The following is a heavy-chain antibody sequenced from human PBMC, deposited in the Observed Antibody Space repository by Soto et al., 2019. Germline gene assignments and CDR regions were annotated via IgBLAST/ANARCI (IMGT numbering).Heavy chain of an antibody. J-gene: IGHJ4*02. Sequence: PSQTLSLTCAISGDSVSSNSAARSWIRQSPSRGLEWLGRTYYRSKWYNDYAVSVKSRITINPDTSKNQFSLQLNSVTPEDTAVYYCARMVGCSSTSCYYFDYWGQGTLVTVSS. V-gene: IGHV6-1*01. CDR1: GDSVSSNSAA. CDR3: ARMVGCSSTSCYYFDY. CDR2: TYYRSKWYN. D-gene: IGHD2-2*01.